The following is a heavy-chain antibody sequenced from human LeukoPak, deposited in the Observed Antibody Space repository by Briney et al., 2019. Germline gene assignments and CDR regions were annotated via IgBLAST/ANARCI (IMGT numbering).Heavy chain of an antibody. Sequence: GRSLRLSCDVSGFTFSSYTFYWIRQAPGKGLEWLAVISYDGSHKYYADSVKGRFTISRDNSKNTLYLQMNSLRVDDTAVYHCARRQYSSSSEVDGMDVWGQRTTVIVSS. D-gene: IGHD6-6*01. CDR1: GFTFSSYT. CDR2: ISYDGSHK. V-gene: IGHV3-30-3*01. J-gene: IGHJ6*02. CDR3: ARRQYSSSSEVDGMDV.